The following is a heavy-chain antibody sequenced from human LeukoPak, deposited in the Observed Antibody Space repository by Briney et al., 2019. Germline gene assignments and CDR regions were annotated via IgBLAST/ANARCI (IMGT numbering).Heavy chain of an antibody. CDR3: ARLIRATNGMDV. CDR2: IYHSGSP. CDR1: GGPISSGGYS. D-gene: IGHD1-26*01. J-gene: IGHJ6*02. V-gene: IGHV4-30-2*01. Sequence: SETLSLTCAVSGGPISSGGYSWSWIRQPPGKGLEWIGYIYHSGSPYYNPSLKNRVTISVDRSKNQFSLKLSSVTAADTAVYYCARLIRATNGMDVWGQGTTVTVSS.